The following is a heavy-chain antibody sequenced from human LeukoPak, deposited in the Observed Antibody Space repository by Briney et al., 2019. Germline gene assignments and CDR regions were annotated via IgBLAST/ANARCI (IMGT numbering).Heavy chain of an antibody. Sequence: ASVKVSCKASGYTFTSYGISWVRQAPGQGLEWMGWISAYNGNTNYAQKLQGRVTMTTDTSTSTGYMELRSLRSDDTAVYYCARSSYCSGGSCYYYYYYMDVWGKGTTVTISS. CDR3: ARSSYCSGGSCYYYYYYMDV. CDR2: ISAYNGNT. CDR1: GYTFTSYG. D-gene: IGHD2-15*01. V-gene: IGHV1-18*01. J-gene: IGHJ6*03.